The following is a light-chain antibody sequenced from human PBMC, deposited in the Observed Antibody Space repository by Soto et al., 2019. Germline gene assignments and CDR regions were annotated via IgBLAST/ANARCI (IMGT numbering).Light chain of an antibody. J-gene: IGLJ1*01. CDR3: SSYTSISTPYV. CDR2: EVS. Sequence: QSALTQPASVSGSPGQSIAMSCTGTNSDVGGYNYVSWYQQHPGKAPELMIYEVSHRPSGVSNRFSGSKSDNTASLTISGLQAEDEADYYCSSYTSISTPYVFGTGTKVTVL. CDR1: NSDVGGYNY. V-gene: IGLV2-14*01.